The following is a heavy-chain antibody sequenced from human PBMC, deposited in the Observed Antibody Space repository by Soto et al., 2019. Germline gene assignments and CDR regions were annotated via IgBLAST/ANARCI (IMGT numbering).Heavy chain of an antibody. Sequence: PGGSLRLSCAASGFTFDDYTMHWVRQAPGKGLEWVSLISWDGGNTYYADSVKGRFTISRDNTKNSLYLQMNSLRAEDTAVCYCARADSGYDLYYYYSYMDVWGKGTTVTVSS. CDR1: GFTFDDYT. CDR2: ISWDGGNT. V-gene: IGHV3-43*01. CDR3: ARADSGYDLYYYYSYMDV. D-gene: IGHD5-12*01. J-gene: IGHJ6*03.